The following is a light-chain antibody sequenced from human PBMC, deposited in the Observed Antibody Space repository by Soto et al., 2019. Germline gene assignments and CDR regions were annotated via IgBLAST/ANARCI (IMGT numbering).Light chain of an antibody. V-gene: IGLV1-40*01. J-gene: IGLJ2*01. CDR3: RSYDGSLRGVV. CDR2: GNS. CDR1: SSNIGAGYD. Sequence: QAVVTQPPSVSGAPGQRVTISCTGSSSNIGAGYDVHWYQQLPGTAPKLLIYGNSNRPSGVPDRFSGSKSGTSASLAITGLQAEDEADYYCRSYDGSLRGVVFGGGTKLTVL.